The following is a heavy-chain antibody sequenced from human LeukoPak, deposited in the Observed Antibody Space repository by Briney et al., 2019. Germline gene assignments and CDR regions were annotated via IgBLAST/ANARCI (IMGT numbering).Heavy chain of an antibody. J-gene: IGHJ4*02. CDR3: ARAPVVRAATKGGPNGYDY. V-gene: IGHV4-34*01. CDR2: INHSGST. CDR1: GGSFSGYY. D-gene: IGHD2-15*01. Sequence: PSETLSLTCAVYGGSFSGYYWSWIRQPPGKGLEWIGEINHSGSTNYNPSLKSRVTISVDTSKNQFSLKLSSVTAADTAVYYCARAPVVRAATKGGPNGYDYWGQGTLVTVSS.